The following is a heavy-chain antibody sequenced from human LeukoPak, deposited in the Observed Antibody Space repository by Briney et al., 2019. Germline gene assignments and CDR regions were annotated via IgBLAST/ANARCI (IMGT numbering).Heavy chain of an antibody. J-gene: IGHJ4*02. CDR1: GYSISSSYY. Sequence: KPSETLSLTCTVSGYSISSSYYWGWIRQPPGKGLGWLGSIYHSGSIYYNPSLRSRVTISVDTSKKQFSLKLSSVTAADTAVYYCARGAAVAGTKPEYFDYWGQGTLVTVSS. V-gene: IGHV4-38-2*02. CDR3: ARGAAVAGTKPEYFDY. CDR2: IYHSGSI. D-gene: IGHD6-19*01.